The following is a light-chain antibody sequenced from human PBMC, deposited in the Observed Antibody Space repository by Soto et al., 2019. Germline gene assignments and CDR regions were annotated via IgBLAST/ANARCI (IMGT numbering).Light chain of an antibody. CDR1: QTISSSF. V-gene: IGKV3-20*01. Sequence: EIVLTQSPGTLSLSPGERATLSCRASQTISSSFLAWYQQKPGQAPRLLIYRASRRAPGIPDRFSGSGSWTDFPLPISRLEPEDFAVYYCHQIGSSPLDTFGPGTKVEIK. CDR3: HQIGSSPLDT. J-gene: IGKJ3*01. CDR2: RAS.